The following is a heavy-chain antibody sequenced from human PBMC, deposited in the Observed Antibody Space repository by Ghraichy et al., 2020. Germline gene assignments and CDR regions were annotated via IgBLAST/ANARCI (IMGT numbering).Heavy chain of an antibody. D-gene: IGHD2-21*01. V-gene: IGHV4-61*03. Sequence: SETLSLTCAYGGSVTSRDYYWTWIRQPPGKGLEWIGDIHYSWAPHYNPSLKSRVAMSIDTSKNHFTLQLQSVTAADTAVYYCVRLVDSVPLRGRHFYLWGPGTLVAVSS. CDR1: GGSVTSRDYY. J-gene: IGHJ2*01. CDR3: VRLVDSVPLRGRHFYL. CDR2: IHYSWAP.